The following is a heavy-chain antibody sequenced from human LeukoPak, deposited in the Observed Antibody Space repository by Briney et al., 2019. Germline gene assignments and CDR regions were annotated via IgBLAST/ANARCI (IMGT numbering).Heavy chain of an antibody. Sequence: HPGGSLRLSCAASGFTFSSYAMSWVRQAPGKGLEWVSAISGSGGSTYYVDSVKGRFTISRDNSKNTLYLQMNSLRAEDTAVYYCATAVAAAGTFSYYYYGMDVWGQGTTVTVSS. D-gene: IGHD6-13*01. CDR3: ATAVAAAGTFSYYYYGMDV. CDR2: ISGSGGST. J-gene: IGHJ6*02. CDR1: GFTFSSYA. V-gene: IGHV3-23*01.